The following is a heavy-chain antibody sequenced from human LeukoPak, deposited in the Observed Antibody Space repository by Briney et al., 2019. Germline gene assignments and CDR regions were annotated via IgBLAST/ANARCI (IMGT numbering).Heavy chain of an antibody. CDR3: ARDQEGFDY. Sequence: ASVKVSCKASGYTFTSNYIHWVRQAPGQGLEWMGMIYPRDGSTSYVQKFQGRVTVTRDASTSTVHMELSGLRSEDTAVYYCARDQEGFDYWGQGTLVTVSS. CDR2: IYPRDGST. V-gene: IGHV1-46*01. CDR1: GYTFTSNY. J-gene: IGHJ4*02.